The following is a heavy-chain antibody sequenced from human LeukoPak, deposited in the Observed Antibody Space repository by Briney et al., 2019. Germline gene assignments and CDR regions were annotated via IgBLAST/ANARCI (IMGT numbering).Heavy chain of an antibody. J-gene: IGHJ6*03. Sequence: SETLSLTCTVSGYSISSGYYWGWIRQPPGKGLEWIGSIYHSGSTYYNPSLKSRVTISVDTSKNQFSLKLSSVTAADTAVYYCARTYGDYVYYYYMDVWGKGTTVTVSS. V-gene: IGHV4-38-2*02. CDR2: IYHSGST. CDR1: GYSISSGYY. D-gene: IGHD4-17*01. CDR3: ARTYGDYVYYYYMDV.